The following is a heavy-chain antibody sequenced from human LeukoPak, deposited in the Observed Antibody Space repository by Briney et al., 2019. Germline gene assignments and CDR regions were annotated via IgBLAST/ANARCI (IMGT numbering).Heavy chain of an antibody. V-gene: IGHV4-61*02. CDR2: ISNSGGT. Sequence: PSETLSLTCAVSPGSMDSGLYYWTWIRQPAGKGLEWIGRISNSGGTAYNPSLRSRVTITLDTSINHLSLKVTSVTAADTAVYYCARETKDIYSPSWGLYDTYYYIDAWGKGTTVTVSS. D-gene: IGHD5/OR15-5a*01. CDR1: PGSMDSGLYY. J-gene: IGHJ6*03. CDR3: ARETKDIYSPSWGLYDTYYYIDA.